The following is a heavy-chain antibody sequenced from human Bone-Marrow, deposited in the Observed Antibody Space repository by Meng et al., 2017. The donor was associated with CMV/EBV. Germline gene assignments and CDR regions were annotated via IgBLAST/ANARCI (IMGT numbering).Heavy chain of an antibody. CDR1: GGSVSSENW. CDR3: ARDPDNWLHNVMDV. J-gene: IGHJ6*02. CDR2: IYQSGSI. V-gene: IGHV4-4*02. Sequence: SETLSLTCTVSGGSVSSENWWSWVRQPPGKGLEWIGEIYQSGSINYNPSLRSRATLSMDKAKNQLYLNLTSVTAADTALYYCARDPDNWLHNVMDVWGQGTTVTVSS. D-gene: IGHD5-24*01.